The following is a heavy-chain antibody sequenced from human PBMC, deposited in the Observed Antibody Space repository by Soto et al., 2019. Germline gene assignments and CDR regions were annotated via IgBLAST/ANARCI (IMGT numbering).Heavy chain of an antibody. CDR3: AKDRVYNYGFYDS. CDR1: GFTFSSYA. J-gene: IGHJ4*02. CDR2: ISGNGGTR. V-gene: IGHV3-23*01. D-gene: IGHD5-18*01. Sequence: EVQLLESGGGLVQPGGSLRLSCAASGFTFSSYAMSWVRQAPGKGLEWVSAISGNGGTRYYADSVKDRFTISRDNSKNTLYLQMNSLRAEDTAVYYCAKDRVYNYGFYDSWGQGTLVTVSS.